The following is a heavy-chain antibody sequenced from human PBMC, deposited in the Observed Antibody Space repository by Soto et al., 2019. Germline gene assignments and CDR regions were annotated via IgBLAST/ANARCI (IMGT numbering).Heavy chain of an antibody. CDR1: GGSISSSNW. V-gene: IGHV4-4*02. CDR3: AGSQQLVRWFDP. J-gene: IGHJ5*02. D-gene: IGHD6-13*01. Sequence: PSETLSLTCAVSGGSISSSNWWSWVRQPPGKGLEWIGEIYHSGSTNYNPSLKSRVTISVDKSKNQFSLKLSSVTAADTAVYYCAGSQQLVRWFDPWGQGTLVTVSS. CDR2: IYHSGST.